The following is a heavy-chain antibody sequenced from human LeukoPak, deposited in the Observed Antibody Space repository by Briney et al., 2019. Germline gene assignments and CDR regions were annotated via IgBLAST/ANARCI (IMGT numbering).Heavy chain of an antibody. CDR3: TTVHRWIQLWLRGPH. V-gene: IGHV3-15*01. Sequence: GGSLRLSCAASGFTFSNAWMSWVRQAPGKGLEWVGRIKSKTDGGTTDYAAPVKGRFTVSRDDSKNTLYLQMNSLKTEDTAVYYCTTVHRWIQLWLRGPHWGQGTLVTVSS. J-gene: IGHJ4*02. CDR2: IKSKTDGGTT. CDR1: GFTFSNAW. D-gene: IGHD5-18*01.